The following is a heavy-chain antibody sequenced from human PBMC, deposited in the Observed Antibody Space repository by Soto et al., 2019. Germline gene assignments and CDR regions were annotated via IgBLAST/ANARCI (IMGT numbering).Heavy chain of an antibody. CDR2: IYPSDSYT. CDR3: ARLDTMVRGVIFDY. CDR1: GYTFSNYW. V-gene: IGHV5-10-1*01. Sequence: EVQLVQSGAEVEKSGESLRISCKASGYTFSNYWISWVRQTPGKGLEWMGRIYPSDSYTSYSPSFEGHVTISADKSISTTYLQWSSLRASDTAMYYCARLDTMVRGVIFDYWGQGTRVTVSS. D-gene: IGHD3-10*01. J-gene: IGHJ4*02.